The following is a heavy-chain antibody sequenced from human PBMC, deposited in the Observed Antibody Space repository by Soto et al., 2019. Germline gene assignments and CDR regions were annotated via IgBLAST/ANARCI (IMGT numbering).Heavy chain of an antibody. CDR3: ARATDWFDP. J-gene: IGHJ5*02. Sequence: QLQLQESGPGLVKPSETLSLTCTVSGGSISSSSYYWGWIRQPPGKGLEWIGSIYYSGSTYYNPSRXXRXALXVDTSRNQFALKLSSVTAADTAVYYCARATDWFDPWGQGTLVTVSS. CDR1: GGSISSSSYY. V-gene: IGHV4-39*01. D-gene: IGHD1-26*01. CDR2: IYYSGST.